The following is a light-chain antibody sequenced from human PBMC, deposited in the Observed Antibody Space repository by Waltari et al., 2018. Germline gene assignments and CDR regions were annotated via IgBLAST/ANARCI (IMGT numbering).Light chain of an antibody. J-gene: IGKJ2*01. V-gene: IGKV1-5*03. CDR1: QSINNW. Sequence: DIQMTKSPSTLSASVGDRVTITCRASQSINNWLAWYQQKPGKAPKLLIYEASTLESGVPSRFSGSASGTEFTLTITSLQPDDFATYYCQQYNSFSHTFGQGTKLEIK. CDR2: EAS. CDR3: QQYNSFSHT.